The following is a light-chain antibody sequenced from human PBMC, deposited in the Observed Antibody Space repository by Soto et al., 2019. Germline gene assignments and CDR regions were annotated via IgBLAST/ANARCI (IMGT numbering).Light chain of an antibody. V-gene: IGLV2-23*01. Sequence: QSVLTQPASVSGSPGQSITISCTGTSSDVGSYNLVSWHQHHPGKAPKFIIYEDNKRPSGVSNRFSGSKSGNTASLTISGLQAEDEADYYCCAFVRSNALLFGGGTKLTVL. CDR3: CAFVRSNALL. CDR2: EDN. J-gene: IGLJ2*01. CDR1: SSDVGSYNL.